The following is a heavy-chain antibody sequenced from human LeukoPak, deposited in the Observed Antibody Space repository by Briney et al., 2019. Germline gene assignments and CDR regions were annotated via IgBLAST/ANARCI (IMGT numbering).Heavy chain of an antibody. CDR3: ARRSQTTAGRGIDY. CDR2: MSNSGST. Sequence: SETLSLTGTVSGGSISSSISYYWAWIRQPPGKGLEWIGTMSNSGSTYYNPSLKSRVTISGDTSKNQFSLKLTSVTAADTAVFYCARRSQTTAGRGIDYWGQGTLVTVSS. CDR1: GGSISSSISYY. J-gene: IGHJ4*02. V-gene: IGHV4-39*01. D-gene: IGHD6-13*01.